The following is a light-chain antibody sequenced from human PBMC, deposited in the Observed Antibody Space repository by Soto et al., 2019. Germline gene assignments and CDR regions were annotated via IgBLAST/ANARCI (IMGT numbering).Light chain of an antibody. J-gene: IGKJ1*01. CDR2: DTS. CDR3: QQRTNWPYGWT. Sequence: ENVLTQSPATLSLSPGERATLSCRASQSISTYVAGYQQTPGQAPRLLIYDTSKRATGIPDRFSGSGSGSDFTLTIHSLEPEDFAVYFCQQRTNWPYGWTFGQGTKLEIK. V-gene: IGKV3-11*01. CDR1: QSISTY.